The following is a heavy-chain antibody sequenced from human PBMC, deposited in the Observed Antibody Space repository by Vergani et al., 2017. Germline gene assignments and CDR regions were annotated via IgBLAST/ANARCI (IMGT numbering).Heavy chain of an antibody. CDR1: GFTFSSYA. Sequence: EVQLVESGGGLVQPGGSLRLSCSASGFTFSSYAMHWVRQAPGKGLEYVSAISSNGGSTYYADSVKGRFTISRDNSKNTLYLQMSSLRAEDTAVYYCVKDRKQWLVGFDYWGQGTLVTVSS. CDR2: ISSNGGST. D-gene: IGHD6-19*01. V-gene: IGHV3-64D*06. CDR3: VKDRKQWLVGFDY. J-gene: IGHJ4*02.